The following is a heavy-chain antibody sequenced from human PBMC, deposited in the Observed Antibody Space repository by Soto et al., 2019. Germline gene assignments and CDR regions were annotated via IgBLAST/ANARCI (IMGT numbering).Heavy chain of an antibody. CDR2: IYHSGST. CDR1: GGSISSSNW. V-gene: IGHV4-4*02. D-gene: IGHD2-15*01. J-gene: IGHJ6*02. CDR3: ARGSFRDYYGMDV. Sequence: SETLSLTCAVSGGSISSSNWWSWVRQPPWKGLELIGEIYHSGSTNYNLSLKSRVTISVDKSKNQFSLKLSSVTAADTAVYYCARGSFRDYYGMDVWGQGTTVTVS.